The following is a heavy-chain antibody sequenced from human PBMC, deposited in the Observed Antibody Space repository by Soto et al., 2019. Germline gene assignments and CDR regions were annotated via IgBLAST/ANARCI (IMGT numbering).Heavy chain of an antibody. J-gene: IGHJ4*02. Sequence: QVQLVQSGAEVKKPGSSVKVSCKASGGTFSSYTISWVRQAPGQGLEWMGRIIPILGIANYAQKFQGRVTITADKSTSTAYMELSSLRSEDTAVYYCARPAYGSGSYYSSFDYWGQGTLVTVSS. D-gene: IGHD3-10*01. V-gene: IGHV1-69*02. CDR3: ARPAYGSGSYYSSFDY. CDR2: IIPILGIA. CDR1: GGTFSSYT.